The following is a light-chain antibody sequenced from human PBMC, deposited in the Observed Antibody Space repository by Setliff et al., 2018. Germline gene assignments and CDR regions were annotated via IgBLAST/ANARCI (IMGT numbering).Light chain of an antibody. CDR2: RNN. J-gene: IGLJ2*01. CDR1: SSNIGSNT. V-gene: IGLV1-44*01. Sequence: QSVLTQPPSASGTPGQRVTISCSGSSSNIGSNTVNWYQQVPGTAPKLLIYRNNQRPSGVPDRFSGPKSGTSASLAISGLQSEDEADYYCAAWDDSLNGHVVFGGGTKVTVL. CDR3: AAWDDSLNGHVV.